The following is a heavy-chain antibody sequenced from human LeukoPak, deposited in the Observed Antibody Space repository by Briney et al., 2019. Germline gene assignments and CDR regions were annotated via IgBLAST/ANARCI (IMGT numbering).Heavy chain of an antibody. CDR1: GYSISSGYY. CDR2: IYHSGST. J-gene: IGHJ2*01. Sequence: PSETLSLTCTVSGYSISSGYYWGWIRQPPGKGLEWIGSIYHSGSTYYNPSLKSRVTRSVDTSKNQFSLKLSSVTAADTAVCYCPRGPTVPKNWVPTFYWYFDLWGRGTLVTVSS. D-gene: IGHD4-17*01. V-gene: IGHV4-38-2*02. CDR3: PRGPTVPKNWVPTFYWYFDL.